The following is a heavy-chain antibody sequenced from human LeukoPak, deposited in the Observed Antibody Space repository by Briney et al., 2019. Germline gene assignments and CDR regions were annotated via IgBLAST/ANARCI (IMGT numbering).Heavy chain of an antibody. CDR2: IADDGTT. Sequence: GGSLRLSCAASGFSVSTSYMTWVRQAPGMGLECVSVIADDGTTYYADSVKGRFTISRDNSKNIVFLQMNSLSAEDTAVYYCARDSTTSGWYEVGYWGQGTLVTVSS. CDR3: ARDSTTSGWYEVGY. V-gene: IGHV3-53*01. CDR1: GFSVSTSY. J-gene: IGHJ4*02. D-gene: IGHD6-19*01.